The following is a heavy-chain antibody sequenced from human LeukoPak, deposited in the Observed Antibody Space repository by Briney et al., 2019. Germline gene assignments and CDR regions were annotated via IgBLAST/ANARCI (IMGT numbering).Heavy chain of an antibody. CDR3: ARVTKTGTFDY. CDR2: ISSNGGST. CDR1: GFTFSSYA. D-gene: IGHD1-1*01. J-gene: IGHJ4*02. V-gene: IGHV3-64*01. Sequence: GGSLRLSCAASGFTFSSYAMHWLRQAPGRGLEYVSAISSNGGSTYYANSVRAILTISRDNSKNTLYLQMGSLRPEDMAVYYCARVTKTGTFDYWGQGTLVTVSS.